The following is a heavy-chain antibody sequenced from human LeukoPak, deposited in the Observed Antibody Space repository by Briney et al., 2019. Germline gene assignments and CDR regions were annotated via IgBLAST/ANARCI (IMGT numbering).Heavy chain of an antibody. CDR1: GFNFSSYW. J-gene: IGHJ2*01. D-gene: IGHD5-18*01. CDR3: ARRRGGRVRQLWSRGYFDL. Sequence: GGSLRLSCAASGFNFSSYWMSWVRRAPGKGLEWMANIKQDGNKKYYVDSVKGRFTISRDNAKNSLYLQMKSLRAEDTAVYYCARRRGGRVRQLWSRGYFDLWGRGTLVTVSS. V-gene: IGHV3-7*01. CDR2: IKQDGNKK.